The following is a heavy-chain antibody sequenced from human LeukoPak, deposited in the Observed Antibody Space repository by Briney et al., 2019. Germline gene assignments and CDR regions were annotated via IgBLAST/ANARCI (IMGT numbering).Heavy chain of an antibody. J-gene: IGHJ3*02. D-gene: IGHD3-10*01. Sequence: ASVKVSCKASGGTFSSYAISWVRQAPGQGLEWMGGIIPIFGTANYAQKFQGRVTITTDESTSTAYMELSSLRSEDTAVYYCAREEFPEGAFDIWGQGTMVTVSS. V-gene: IGHV1-69*05. CDR2: IIPIFGTA. CDR3: AREEFPEGAFDI. CDR1: GGTFSSYA.